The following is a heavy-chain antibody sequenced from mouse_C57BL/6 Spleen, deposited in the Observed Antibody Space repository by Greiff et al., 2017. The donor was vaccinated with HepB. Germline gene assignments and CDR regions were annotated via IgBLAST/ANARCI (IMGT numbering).Heavy chain of an antibody. CDR1: GYAFSSYW. D-gene: IGHD4-1*01. CDR3: ARGWTGTFDY. J-gene: IGHJ2*01. CDR2: IYPGDGDT. Sequence: VNLVESGAELVKPGASVKISCKASGYAFSSYWMNWVKQRPGKGLEWIGQIYPGDGDTNYNGKFKGKATLTADKSSSTAYMQLSSLTSEDSAVYFCARGWTGTFDYWGQGTTLTVSS. V-gene: IGHV1-80*01.